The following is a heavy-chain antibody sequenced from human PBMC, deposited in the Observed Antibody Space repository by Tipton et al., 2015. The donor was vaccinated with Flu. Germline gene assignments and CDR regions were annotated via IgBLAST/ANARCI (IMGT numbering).Heavy chain of an antibody. CDR1: GFTFGDYE. Sequence: VQLVQSGGGLVQPGRSLRLSCAASGFTFGDYEMSWVRQAPGKGLEWVSHIKAKANGGTAEYAASVRGRFTSSRDDSKSITYLEMNGLRSEDTAVYYCGRWRVHSYLDYWGQGSLVTVSS. V-gene: IGHV3-49*04. J-gene: IGHJ4*02. CDR2: IKAKANGGTA. D-gene: IGHD3-10*02. CDR3: GRWRVHSYLDY.